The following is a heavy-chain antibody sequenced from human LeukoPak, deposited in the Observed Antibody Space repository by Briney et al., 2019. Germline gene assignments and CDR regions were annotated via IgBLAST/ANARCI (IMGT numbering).Heavy chain of an antibody. Sequence: SETLSLTCTVSGGSVSSYYWSWIRQPPGKRLEWIGYMHYSGSTSSNPSLSSRVTLSVDTSKNQFSLKVTSVTAADTAVYYCARVANYYDILTGYYPGAFDIWGQGTMVTVSS. CDR1: GGSVSSYY. CDR2: MHYSGST. D-gene: IGHD3-9*01. CDR3: ARVANYYDILTGYYPGAFDI. J-gene: IGHJ3*02. V-gene: IGHV4-59*02.